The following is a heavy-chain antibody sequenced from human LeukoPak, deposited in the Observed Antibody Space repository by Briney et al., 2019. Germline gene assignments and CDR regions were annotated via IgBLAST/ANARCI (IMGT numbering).Heavy chain of an antibody. CDR1: GGSISSGSYY. D-gene: IGHD1-26*01. CDR2: IYTTGST. CDR3: ARGAASGNFDY. Sequence: SETLSLTCTVSGGSISSGSYYWSWIRRPAGKGLECIGRIYTTGSTNYNPSLKSRVTISVDTSKNQFSLKLSSVTAADPAVYYCARGAASGNFDYWGQGTLVTVSS. J-gene: IGHJ4*02. V-gene: IGHV4-61*02.